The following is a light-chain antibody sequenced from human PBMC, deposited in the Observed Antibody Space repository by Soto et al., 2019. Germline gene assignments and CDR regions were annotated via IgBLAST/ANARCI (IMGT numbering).Light chain of an antibody. CDR2: KTS. CDR3: QPYDTYSP. J-gene: IGKJ4*02. V-gene: IGKV1-5*03. CDR1: QTISSR. Sequence: DIQMTQSPSTLSASVGDRVTITCRASQTISSRLAWYQQKPGKAPKLLIYKTSSLESGVTSRFSGSGSGTEFTLTISSLQPDDLGIYYCQPYDTYSPFGGETKVEIK.